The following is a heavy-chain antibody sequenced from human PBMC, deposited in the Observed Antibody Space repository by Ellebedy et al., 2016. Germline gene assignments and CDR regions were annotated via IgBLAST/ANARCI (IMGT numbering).Heavy chain of an antibody. CDR2: INSGSRAT. J-gene: IGHJ4*02. CDR1: GFTFSTYA. Sequence: GGSLRLXXAASGFTFSTYAMAWVRQAPGKGLEWVSYINSGSRATFYADSVKGRFTISRDNSKNTLYLQMNSLRAEDTAVYYCASIAVAGSFDYWGQGTLVTVSS. V-gene: IGHV3-48*01. D-gene: IGHD6-19*01. CDR3: ASIAVAGSFDY.